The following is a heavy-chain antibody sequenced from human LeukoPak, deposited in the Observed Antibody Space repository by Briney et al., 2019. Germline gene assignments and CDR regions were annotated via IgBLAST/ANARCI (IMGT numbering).Heavy chain of an antibody. Sequence: SETLSLTCAVYGGSFSGYYWSWIRQPPGKGLEWIGEINHSGSTNYNPSLKSRVTISVDTSKNQFSLKLSSVTAADTAVYYCASPPIAAAGPYYMDVWGKGTTVTVSS. CDR2: INHSGST. J-gene: IGHJ6*03. D-gene: IGHD6-13*01. CDR1: GGSFSGYY. CDR3: ASPPIAAAGPYYMDV. V-gene: IGHV4-34*01.